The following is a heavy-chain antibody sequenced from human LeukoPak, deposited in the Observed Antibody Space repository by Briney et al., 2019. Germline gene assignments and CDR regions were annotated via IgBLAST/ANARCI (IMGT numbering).Heavy chain of an antibody. CDR1: GGSISSYY. CDR3: ARNYYDSSGHLGPYNYFDY. J-gene: IGHJ4*02. Sequence: SETLSLTCTVSGGSISSYYWSWIQQPPGKGLEWIGYIYYSGSTNYNPSLKSRVTISVDTSKNQFSLKLSSVTAADTAVYYCARNYYDSSGHLGPYNYFDYWGQGTLVTVSS. D-gene: IGHD3-22*01. CDR2: IYYSGST. V-gene: IGHV4-59*01.